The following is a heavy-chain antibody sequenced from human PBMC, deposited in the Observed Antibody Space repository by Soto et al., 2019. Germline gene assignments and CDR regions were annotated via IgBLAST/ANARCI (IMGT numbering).Heavy chain of an antibody. CDR1: GYTFTSYG. V-gene: IGHV1-18*01. Sequence: ASVKVSCKASGYTFTSYGISWVRQAPGQGLEWMGWISAYNGNTNYAQNLQGRVTMTTDTSTSTAYMELRSLRSDDTAVYYCARDKGCSSTSCYANYFDPWGQGTLVTVSS. D-gene: IGHD2-2*01. J-gene: IGHJ5*02. CDR2: ISAYNGNT. CDR3: ARDKGCSSTSCYANYFDP.